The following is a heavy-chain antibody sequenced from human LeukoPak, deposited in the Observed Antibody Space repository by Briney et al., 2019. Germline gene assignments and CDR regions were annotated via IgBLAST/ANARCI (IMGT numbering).Heavy chain of an antibody. CDR3: AKASAGTAFDY. D-gene: IGHD6-13*01. J-gene: IGHJ4*02. Sequence: PGRSLRLSCAASGFAFDDYAMHWVRQAPGQGLEWVSGISRNSGSIGYADSVKGRFTISRDNAKTSLYLQMNSLRAEDTVLYYCAKASAGTAFDYWGQGTLVTVPS. CDR1: GFAFDDYA. V-gene: IGHV3-9*01. CDR2: ISRNSGSI.